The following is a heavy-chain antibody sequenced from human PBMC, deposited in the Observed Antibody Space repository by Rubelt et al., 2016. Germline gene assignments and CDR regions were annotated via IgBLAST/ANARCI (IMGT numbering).Heavy chain of an antibody. V-gene: IGHV4-59*08. Sequence: QVQLQESGPGLVKASETLSLTCTVSGGSIHSYYWNWIRQPPGKGPEWIGYIYYTGTTNYNPSLTSRVTISVHTSKNQFSLKLMSGTGTGTAVYYCAGKATDDKWYPFDFWGQGTPVTVSS. CDR2: IYYTGTT. D-gene: IGHD2-2*01. CDR3: AGKATDDKWYPFDF. CDR1: GGSIHSYY. J-gene: IGHJ4*02.